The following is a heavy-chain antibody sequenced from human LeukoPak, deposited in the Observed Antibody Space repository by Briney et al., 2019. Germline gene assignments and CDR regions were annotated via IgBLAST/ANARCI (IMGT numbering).Heavy chain of an antibody. J-gene: IGHJ6*02. Sequence: GGSLRLSCAASGFTFSSYAMSWVRQAPGKGLEWVSLIYGDGSTYYADSVKGRFTIPRDNSKNTLYLQMNRLRADDTAVYYCARERIYYGSGRDLTDARLYYYYGMDVWGRGTTVTVSS. D-gene: IGHD3-10*01. CDR1: GFTFSSYA. V-gene: IGHV3-53*01. CDR3: ARERIYYGSGRDLTDARLYYYYGMDV. CDR2: IYGDGST.